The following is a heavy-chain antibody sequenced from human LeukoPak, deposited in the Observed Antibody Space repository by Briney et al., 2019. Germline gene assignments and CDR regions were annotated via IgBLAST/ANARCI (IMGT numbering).Heavy chain of an antibody. CDR1: GFTVSTNY. J-gene: IGHJ2*01. CDR3: ARVGDHYHWYFDL. CDR2: LYSGGST. Sequence: GGSLRLSCAVSGFTVSTNYMNWVRQAPGKGLEWVAILYSGGSTYYADSVKGRFIISRDYSKNTLSLQMNNLRADDTAVYYCARVGDHYHWYFDLWGRGTLVTVSS. V-gene: IGHV3-53*01. D-gene: IGHD3-10*01.